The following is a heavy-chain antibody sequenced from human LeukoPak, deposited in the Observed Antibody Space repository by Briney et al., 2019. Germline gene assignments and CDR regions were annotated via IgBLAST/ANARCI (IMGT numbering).Heavy chain of an antibody. CDR1: GFIFSSYS. CDR2: TSSSSSTI. D-gene: IGHD2-15*01. J-gene: IGHJ2*01. V-gene: IGHV3-48*02. Sequence: GGSLRLSCAASGFIFSSYSMDWVRQAPGKGLEGVSYTSSSSSTIKYAESVRGRFTISRDNAENSLYLQMNSLRDEDTAVYYCARARGTGWYFDLWGRGTLVTVSS. CDR3: ARARGTGWYFDL.